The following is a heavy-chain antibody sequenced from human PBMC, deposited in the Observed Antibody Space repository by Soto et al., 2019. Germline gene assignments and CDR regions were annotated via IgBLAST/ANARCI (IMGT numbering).Heavy chain of an antibody. CDR1: GGSISSYY. D-gene: IGHD6-13*01. CDR3: ARYRREAVAGYTLDN. J-gene: IGHJ4*02. CDR2: IYYSGST. Sequence: SETLSLTCTVSGGSISSYYWSWIRHPPGKGLEWIGYIYYSGSTNYNPSLKSRVTISVDTSKSQFSLKVNSMTAADTAVYYCARYRREAVAGYTLDNWGQGILVTVSS. V-gene: IGHV4-59*01.